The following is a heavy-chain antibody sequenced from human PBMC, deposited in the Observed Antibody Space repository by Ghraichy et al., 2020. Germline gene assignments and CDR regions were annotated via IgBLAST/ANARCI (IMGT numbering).Heavy chain of an antibody. J-gene: IGHJ6*02. Sequence: GGSLRLSCAASGFTFSSYAMSWVRQAPGKGLEWVSAISGSGGSTYYADSVKGRFTISRDNSKNTLYLQMNSLRAEDTAVYYCAKVTSHSLVAHYYYYGMDVWGQGTTVTVSS. CDR3: AKVTSHSLVAHYYYYGMDV. D-gene: IGHD2-21*01. V-gene: IGHV3-23*01. CDR1: GFTFSSYA. CDR2: ISGSGGST.